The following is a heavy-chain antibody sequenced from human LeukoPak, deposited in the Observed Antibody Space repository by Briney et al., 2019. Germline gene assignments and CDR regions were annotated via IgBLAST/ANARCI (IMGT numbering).Heavy chain of an antibody. CDR1: GFTFSSYA. Sequence: GRSLRLSCAASGFTFSSYAMYWVRQAPGKGLEWVAVLSYDGSDKFYADSVKGRFTISRDSSKNTLYLQMNSLRPEDTAVYYCARARPSMWIDYWGQGTVVTVSS. J-gene: IGHJ4*02. V-gene: IGHV3-30*04. CDR3: ARARPSMWIDY. D-gene: IGHD5-12*01. CDR2: LSYDGSDK.